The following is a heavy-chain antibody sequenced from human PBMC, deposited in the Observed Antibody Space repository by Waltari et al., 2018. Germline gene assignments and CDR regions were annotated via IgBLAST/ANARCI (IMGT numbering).Heavy chain of an antibody. CDR2: IRNQAYGAAT. D-gene: IGHD3-16*01. V-gene: IGHV3-49*03. CDR3: SRVKSWGAGDY. CDR1: GFSFGDYA. Sequence: EVQLMESGGTLVQPGRSLRLSCTTNGFSFGDYAMSWFRQAPGKWLRWIGFIRNQAYGAATEYAASVKDRFAISRDDSKGIAYLQMNNLKIEDTAMYYCSRVKSWGAGDYWGQGTLVTVSS. J-gene: IGHJ4*02.